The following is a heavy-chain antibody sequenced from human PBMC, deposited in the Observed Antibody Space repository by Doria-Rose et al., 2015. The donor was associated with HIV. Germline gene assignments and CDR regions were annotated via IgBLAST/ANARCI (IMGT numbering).Heavy chain of an antibody. J-gene: IGHJ4*02. CDR3: ARIKSSRWYHKYYFDF. CDR1: GVSLSSPGMG. Sequence: SGPVLVKPTETLTLTCTVSGVSLSSPGMGVSWIRQPPGKALEWLAHIFSDDERSYKTSLKSRLTISRDTSKSQVVLTMTDMDPVDTATYYCARIKSSRWYHKYYFDFWGQGTLVIVSA. CDR2: IFSDDER. D-gene: IGHD6-13*01. V-gene: IGHV2-26*01.